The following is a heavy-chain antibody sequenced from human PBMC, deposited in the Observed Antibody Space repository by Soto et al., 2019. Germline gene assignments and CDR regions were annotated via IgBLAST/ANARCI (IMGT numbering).Heavy chain of an antibody. Sequence: GGCLRLSCTTSGFTFGDYATSWVRQAPGKGLEWVGFIRSKAYGGTTEYAASVQGRFTISRDDSKSIAYLQMNSLKTADTAVYYCARESGTYPYYYYGLDVWGQGTTVTV. CDR3: ARESGTYPYYYYGLDV. CDR2: IRSKAYGGTT. V-gene: IGHV3-49*04. J-gene: IGHJ6*02. D-gene: IGHD1-26*01. CDR1: GFTFGDYA.